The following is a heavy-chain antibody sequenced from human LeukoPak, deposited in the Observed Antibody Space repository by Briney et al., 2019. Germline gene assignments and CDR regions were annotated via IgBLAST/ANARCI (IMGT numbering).Heavy chain of an antibody. CDR2: IYHSGST. CDR1: GGSISSSNW. Sequence: SETLSLTCAVSGGSISSSNWWSWVRQPPGKGLEWIGEIYHSGSTNYNPSLKSRVTISVDKSKNQFSLKLSPVTAADTAVYYCARVPRKGIAVAGTVDYWGQGTLVTVSS. CDR3: ARVPRKGIAVAGTVDY. V-gene: IGHV4-4*02. J-gene: IGHJ4*02. D-gene: IGHD6-19*01.